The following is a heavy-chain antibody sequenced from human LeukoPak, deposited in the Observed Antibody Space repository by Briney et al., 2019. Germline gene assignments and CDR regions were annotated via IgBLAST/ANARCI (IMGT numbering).Heavy chain of an antibody. D-gene: IGHD3-22*01. CDR2: INPNSGGT. J-gene: IGHJ4*02. Sequence: ASVKVSCKASGYTFTGYYMHWVRQAPGQGLEWMGWINPNSGGTNYAQKFQGRVTMSRDTSISTAYMELSRLRSDDTAVYYCARDLAYYYDSSGYYYETDFDYWGQGTLVTVSS. CDR1: GYTFTGYY. CDR3: ARDLAYYYDSSGYYYETDFDY. V-gene: IGHV1-2*02.